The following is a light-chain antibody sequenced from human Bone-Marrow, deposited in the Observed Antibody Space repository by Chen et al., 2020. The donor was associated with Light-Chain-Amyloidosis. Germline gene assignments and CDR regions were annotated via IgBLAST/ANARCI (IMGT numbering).Light chain of an antibody. CDR2: DDS. CDR1: NIGYTS. Sequence: SYVLTQPSSVSVAPGQTATIACGGNNIGYTSVHWYQQTPGQAPLLVVYDDSDRPSGIPRRFSGANSGNTATLTMSGVEAGDEADYYCQVWDRSSDRPVFGGGTKLTVL. J-gene: IGLJ3*02. V-gene: IGLV3-21*02. CDR3: QVWDRSSDRPV.